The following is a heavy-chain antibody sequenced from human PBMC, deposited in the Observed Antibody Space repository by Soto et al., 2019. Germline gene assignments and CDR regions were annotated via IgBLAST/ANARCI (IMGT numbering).Heavy chain of an antibody. J-gene: IGHJ4*02. D-gene: IGHD3-10*01. Sequence: EVQLLESGGGLVQPGGSLRLSCAASGFTFSSYAMNWVRQAPGKGLEWVSVISGSGGSTYYADSVKGRFTISRDNSQSTVYLQVNSLRAEGTAVYYCAKRASGSYFDWWGQGTLVTVSS. CDR2: ISGSGGST. V-gene: IGHV3-23*01. CDR1: GFTFSSYA. CDR3: AKRASGSYFDW.